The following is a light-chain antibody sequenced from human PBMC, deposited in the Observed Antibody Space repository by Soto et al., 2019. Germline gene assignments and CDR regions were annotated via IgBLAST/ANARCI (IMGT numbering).Light chain of an antibody. Sequence: QSVLTQPPSVSGAPGQRVTISCTGSSSNIGAGYDVHWYQQLPGTAPKLLIYDNSNRPSGVPDRFSGSKSGTSASLAITGLQAEDEADYYCQSYCSGLSGSVVFGGGTKLTVL. CDR1: SSNIGAGYD. CDR3: QSYCSGLSGSVV. V-gene: IGLV1-40*01. J-gene: IGLJ2*01. CDR2: DNS.